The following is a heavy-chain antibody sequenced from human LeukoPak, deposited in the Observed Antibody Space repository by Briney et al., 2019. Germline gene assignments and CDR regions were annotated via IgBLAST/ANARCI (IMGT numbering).Heavy chain of an antibody. CDR1: GFTFTTSA. CDR2: ISSGSGGII. Sequence: GGSLRLSCATSGFTFTTSAMKWIRQAPGKGLEWVSFISSGSGGIIHYAGSVKGRFTISRDNAKDSLYLQMNSLRAVDTAVYYCAREFFTSWGQGTLVTVSS. CDR3: AREFFTS. J-gene: IGHJ4*02. D-gene: IGHD1-1*01. V-gene: IGHV3-48*01.